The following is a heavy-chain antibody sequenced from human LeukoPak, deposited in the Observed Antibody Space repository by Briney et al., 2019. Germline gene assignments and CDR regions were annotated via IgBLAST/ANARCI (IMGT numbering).Heavy chain of an antibody. V-gene: IGHV3-9*01. CDR2: ISWNSGSI. D-gene: IGHD6-13*01. CDR3: AKDMVGSSWLYFDY. CDR1: GFTFDDYA. J-gene: IGHJ4*02. Sequence: GGSLRLSCAASGFTFDDYAMHWVRQAPGKGLEWVSGISWNSGSIGYADSVKGRFTISRDNAKNSLYLQMNSLRAEDTALYYCAKDMVGSSWLYFDYWGQGTLVTVSS.